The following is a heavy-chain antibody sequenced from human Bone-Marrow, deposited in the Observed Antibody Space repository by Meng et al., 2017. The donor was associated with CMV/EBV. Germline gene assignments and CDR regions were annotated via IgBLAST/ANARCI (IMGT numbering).Heavy chain of an antibody. Sequence: GESLKISYAASGFTFSSYWMSWVRQAPGKGLEWVANIKQDGSEKYYVDSVKGRFTISRDNAKNSLYLQMNSLRAEDTAVYYCARLWGTAFDYWGQGTLVTVSS. CDR1: GFTFSSYW. CDR2: IKQDGSEK. J-gene: IGHJ4*02. CDR3: ARLWGTAFDY. V-gene: IGHV3-7*01. D-gene: IGHD3-16*01.